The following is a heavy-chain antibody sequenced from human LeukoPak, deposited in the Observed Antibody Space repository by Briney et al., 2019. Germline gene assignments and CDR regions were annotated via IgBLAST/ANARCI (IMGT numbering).Heavy chain of an antibody. D-gene: IGHD1-26*01. J-gene: IGHJ4*02. CDR2: ISYDGSNK. Sequence: PGGSLRLSCAASGFTFSHYGMHWVRQAPGKGLEWVAVISYDGSNKYYADSVKGRFTISRGNSKNTLYLQMNSLRAEDTAVYYCAKEWSYSGSSCLDYWGQGTLVTVSS. V-gene: IGHV3-30*18. CDR3: AKEWSYSGSSCLDY. CDR1: GFTFSHYG.